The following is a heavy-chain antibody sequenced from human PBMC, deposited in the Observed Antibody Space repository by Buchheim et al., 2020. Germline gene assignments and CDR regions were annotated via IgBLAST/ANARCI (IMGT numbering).Heavy chain of an antibody. CDR2: IYYSGST. J-gene: IGHJ2*01. V-gene: IGHV4-31*03. CDR3: ARDREEGSCSGGSCFYWYFDL. D-gene: IGHD2-15*01. Sequence: QVQLQESGPGLVKPSQTLSLTCTVSGGSISSGGYYWSWIRQHPGKGLEWIGYIYYSGSTYYNPSLKSRVTISLDTPKTQFSLKLSSVTAADTAVYYCARDREEGSCSGGSCFYWYFDLWGRGTL. CDR1: GGSISSGGYY.